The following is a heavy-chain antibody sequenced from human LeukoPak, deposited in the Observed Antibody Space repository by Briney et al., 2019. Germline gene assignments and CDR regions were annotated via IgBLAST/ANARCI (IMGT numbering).Heavy chain of an antibody. J-gene: IGHJ4*02. CDR2: IYHSGST. Sequence: PSETLSPTCAVSGGSISSGGYSWSWIRQPPGKGLEWIGYIYHSGSTYYNPSLKSRVTISVDRSKNQFSLKLSSVTAADTAVYYCASLTPMIVVEDWGQGTLVTVSS. CDR1: GGSISSGGYS. CDR3: ASLTPMIVVED. V-gene: IGHV4-30-2*01. D-gene: IGHD3-22*01.